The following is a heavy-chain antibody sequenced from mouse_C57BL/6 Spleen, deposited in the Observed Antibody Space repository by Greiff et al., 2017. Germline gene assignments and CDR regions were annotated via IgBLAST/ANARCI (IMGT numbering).Heavy chain of an antibody. D-gene: IGHD2-2*01. CDR3: AREGGYDSVYDY. J-gene: IGHJ2*01. CDR1: GYSITSGYY. Sequence: EVQGLESGPGLVKPSQSLSLSCSVSGYSITSGYYWYLIRQFPGNKLEWMGYISYDGSNNYNPYLKNRISITRDTSNNQFFLKLNSVTTEDTATYYCAREGGYDSVYDYWGQGTTLTVAS. V-gene: IGHV3-6*01. CDR2: ISYDGSN.